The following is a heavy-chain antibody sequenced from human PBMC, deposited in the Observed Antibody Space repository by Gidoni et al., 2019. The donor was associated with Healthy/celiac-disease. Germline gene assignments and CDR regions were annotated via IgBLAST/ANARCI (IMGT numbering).Heavy chain of an antibody. CDR3: AKDGFGVAAAYYYYYYGMDV. Sequence: EVQLLESGGGLVQPGGSLRLSCAASGFTFSSYAMRWVRQAPGKGLDCVSAISGSGGSTYYADSVKGRFTISRDNSKNTLYLQMNSLRAEDTAVYYCAKDGFGVAAAYYYYYYGMDVWGQGTTVTVSS. CDR2: ISGSGGST. J-gene: IGHJ6*02. V-gene: IGHV3-23*01. D-gene: IGHD2-15*01. CDR1: GFTFSSYA.